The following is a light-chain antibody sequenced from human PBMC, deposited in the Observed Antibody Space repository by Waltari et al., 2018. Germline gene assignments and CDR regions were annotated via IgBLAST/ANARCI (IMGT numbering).Light chain of an antibody. CDR2: TAS. Sequence: IQLTQSPSSVSASVGERVTITCRSTQGIGNDLGWYQQKPGKAPMLLIYTASSLQSGVPSRFSGSGSGTDFNLTISSLQPEDFATYYCLQDYNYPFTFGPGTKVDIK. CDR3: LQDYNYPFT. CDR1: QGIGND. V-gene: IGKV1-6*01. J-gene: IGKJ3*01.